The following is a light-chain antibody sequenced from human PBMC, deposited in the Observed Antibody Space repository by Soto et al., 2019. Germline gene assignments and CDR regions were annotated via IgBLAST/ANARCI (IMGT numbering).Light chain of an antibody. CDR1: SSNIGSNT. V-gene: IGLV1-44*01. CDR2: SNN. J-gene: IGLJ2*01. CDR3: AAWDDSLNAL. Sequence: QSVLTQPPSASGTPAQRVTISCSGSSSNIGSNTVNWYQQLPGTAPKLLIYSNNQRPSGVPDRFSGSKSGTSASLAISGLQSEDEADYYCAAWDDSLNALFGGGTKLTVL.